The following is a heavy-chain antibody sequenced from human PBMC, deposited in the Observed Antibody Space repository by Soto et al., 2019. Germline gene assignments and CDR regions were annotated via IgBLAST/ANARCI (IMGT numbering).Heavy chain of an antibody. V-gene: IGHV3-23*01. CDR2: INAGGGNT. CDR1: RFTFNTFA. CDR3: AKHTYSDFWPGHYYYLDF. Sequence: GGSLRLSCVTSRFTFNTFAMSWARQAPGEGLEWFSAINAGGGNTHYADSVKGRFTISRDNSKNTLYLQMDSLRAEDTAVYYCAKHTYSDFWPGHYYYLDFWGQGTLVTVSS. D-gene: IGHD3-3*01. J-gene: IGHJ4*02.